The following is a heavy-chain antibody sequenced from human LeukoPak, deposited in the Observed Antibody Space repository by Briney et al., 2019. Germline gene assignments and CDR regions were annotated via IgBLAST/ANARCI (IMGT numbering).Heavy chain of an antibody. J-gene: IGHJ4*02. CDR2: INGDGSNK. CDR3: TRGFWGWEVDY. Sequence: GGSLRLSCTVSGFTVSSNSMSWVRQAPGKGLVLVSRINGDGSNKEYADSMKGRVTISRDNAKNTLYLQMNSLRADDTAVYYCTRGFWGWEVDYWGQGTLVTVSS. D-gene: IGHD3-16*01. CDR1: GFTVSSNS. V-gene: IGHV3-74*01.